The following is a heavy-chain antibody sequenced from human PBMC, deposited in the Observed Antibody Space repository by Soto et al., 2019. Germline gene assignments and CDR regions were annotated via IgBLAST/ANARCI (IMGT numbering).Heavy chain of an antibody. CDR2: ISSSGSTI. V-gene: IGHV3-11*01. Sequence: QVQLVESGGGLVKPGGSLRLSCAASGFTFSDYYMSWIRQASGNGLEWASYISSSGSTIYYADSVKGRFTISRDNAKNSLYLQMNSLRAEDTAVYYCAREGRIAAPSPHKINYYYGMDVWGQGTTVTVSS. D-gene: IGHD6-6*01. CDR1: GFTFSDYY. CDR3: AREGRIAAPSPHKINYYYGMDV. J-gene: IGHJ6*02.